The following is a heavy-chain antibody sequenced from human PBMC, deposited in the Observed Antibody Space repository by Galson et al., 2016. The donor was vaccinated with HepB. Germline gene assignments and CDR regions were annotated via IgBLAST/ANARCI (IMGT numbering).Heavy chain of an antibody. D-gene: IGHD6-13*01. Sequence: QSGAEVKKPGESLKISCKASGYNFNSYWIAWVRQMPGKGLEWMGSIYPRDSDTRFSPSFQGQVTISLDKSISTAYLQWSSLKASDTAVYYCARGVQQLVYDYWGQGTLVTVSS. CDR2: IYPRDSDT. J-gene: IGHJ4*02. CDR3: ARGVQQLVYDY. CDR1: GYNFNSYW. V-gene: IGHV5-51*03.